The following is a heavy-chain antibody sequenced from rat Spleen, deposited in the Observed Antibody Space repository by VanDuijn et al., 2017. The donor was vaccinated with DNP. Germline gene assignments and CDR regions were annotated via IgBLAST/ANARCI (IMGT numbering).Heavy chain of an antibody. V-gene: IGHV3-3*01. CDR3: AIQLGVFDY. CDR1: GFSITHNFK. CDR2: VTNAGSP. D-gene: IGHD5-1*01. Sequence: EVQLQESGPGLVKPSQSLPLTCSVPGFSITHNFKWSWIRKFPGNKLEWMGSVTNAGSPHYNPSLKRRISITTDKSKNQFFLQVNSVDTEDTATYYCAIQLGVFDYWDQGVMVTVSS. J-gene: IGHJ2*01.